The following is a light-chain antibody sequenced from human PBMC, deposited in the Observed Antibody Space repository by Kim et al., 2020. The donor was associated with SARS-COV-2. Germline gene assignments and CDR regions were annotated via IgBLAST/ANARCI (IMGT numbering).Light chain of an antibody. CDR2: GAS. J-gene: IGKJ2*01. Sequence: PGESATLSCRASQSVSSSYLAWYQQKPGQAPRLLIYGASSRATGIPDRFSGSGSGTDFTLTITRLEPEDFAVYYCQQYGSSPMYTFGQGTKLEI. CDR1: QSVSSSY. CDR3: QQYGSSPMYT. V-gene: IGKV3-20*01.